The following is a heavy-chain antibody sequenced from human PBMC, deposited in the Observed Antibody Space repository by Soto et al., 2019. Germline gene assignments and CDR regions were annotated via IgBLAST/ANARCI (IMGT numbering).Heavy chain of an antibody. CDR1: GYTFTSYA. V-gene: IGHV1-3*01. CDR3: AREWWRDSSGYLFSGHLGYFDY. Sequence: QVQLVQSGAEVKKPGASVKVSCKASGYTFTSYAMHWVRQAPGQRLEWMGWINAGNGNTKYSQKFQGRVTITRDTSASTAYMELSSLRAEDTAVYYCAREWWRDSSGYLFSGHLGYFDYWGQGTLVTVSS. J-gene: IGHJ4*02. CDR2: INAGNGNT. D-gene: IGHD3-22*01.